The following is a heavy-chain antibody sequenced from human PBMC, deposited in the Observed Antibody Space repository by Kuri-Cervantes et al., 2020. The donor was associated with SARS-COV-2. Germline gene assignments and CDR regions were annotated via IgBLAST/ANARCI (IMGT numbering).Heavy chain of an antibody. D-gene: IGHD2-2*01. V-gene: IGHV1-69*06. J-gene: IGHJ3*02. Sequence: SVKVSCKASGGTFSSYAISWVRQAPGQGLEWMGGIIPIFGTANYAQKFQGRVTITADKSTSTAYMELSSLRSEDTAVYYCARDGSDIVVVPAANDAFDIWGQGTMVTVSS. CDR3: ARDGSDIVVVPAANDAFDI. CDR2: IIPIFGTA. CDR1: GGTFSSYA.